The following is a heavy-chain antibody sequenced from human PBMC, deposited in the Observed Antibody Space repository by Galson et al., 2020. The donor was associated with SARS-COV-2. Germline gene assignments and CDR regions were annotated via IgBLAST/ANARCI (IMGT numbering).Heavy chain of an antibody. CDR3: ATDKDVFYDC. J-gene: IGHJ4*02. Sequence: QGPEWVGWVSGDNRNTNYGQNFQGRVTMTTDTSTSIAYMELRSLRSDDTAVYYCATDKDVFYDCWGQGTLVTVSS. V-gene: IGHV1-18*01. CDR2: VSGDNRNT.